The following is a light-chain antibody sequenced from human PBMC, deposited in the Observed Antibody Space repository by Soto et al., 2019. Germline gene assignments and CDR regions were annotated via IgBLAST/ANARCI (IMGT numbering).Light chain of an antibody. CDR3: QQLKAYPLT. V-gene: IGKV1-9*01. J-gene: IGKJ3*01. Sequence: DIQLTQSPSFLSASVGDRVTITCRTSQDVNILLGWYQQKPGKAPKLLIYGASTLQSGVPSRFSGSGSGTEFALTISSLQPEDFAIYYCQQLKAYPLTFGPGTKVDIK. CDR1: QDVNIL. CDR2: GAS.